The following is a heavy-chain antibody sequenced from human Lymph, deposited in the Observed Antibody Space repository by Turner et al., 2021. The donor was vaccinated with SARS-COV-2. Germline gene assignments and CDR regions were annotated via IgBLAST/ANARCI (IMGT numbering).Heavy chain of an antibody. Sequence: EVQLVVSGGGLVKPGGSLRLSCAASGFTFSSYSMNWVRQAPGKGLEWVSSISSRDSYIYYAGSVKGRFTISRDNAKNSLYLQMNSLRADDTAVYYCAREKLGELFDYWGQGTLVTVSS. CDR2: ISSRDSYI. J-gene: IGHJ4*02. V-gene: IGHV3-21*01. CDR3: AREKLGELFDY. D-gene: IGHD3-10*01. CDR1: GFTFSSYS.